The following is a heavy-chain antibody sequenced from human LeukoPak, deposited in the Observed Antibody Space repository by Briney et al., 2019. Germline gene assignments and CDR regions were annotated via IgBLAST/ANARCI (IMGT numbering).Heavy chain of an antibody. D-gene: IGHD3-3*01. CDR2: IKQDGSEK. CDR3: ARVAPEWLLDN. Sequence: GGSLRLSCAASGFTLSNYWMSWVRQAPGKGLEWVAYIKQDGSEKYYVDSVKGRFTISRDNAKNSLYLQMNSLRAEDTAVYYCARVAPEWLLDNWGQGTLVTVSS. CDR1: GFTLSNYW. J-gene: IGHJ4*02. V-gene: IGHV3-7*03.